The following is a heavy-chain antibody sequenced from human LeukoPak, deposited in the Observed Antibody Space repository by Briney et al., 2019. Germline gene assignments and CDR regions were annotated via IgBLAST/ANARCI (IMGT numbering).Heavy chain of an antibody. CDR2: IYSGGST. CDR1: GFTVSTNY. CDR3: ARDTGSMAARFFDY. D-gene: IGHD2-8*02. J-gene: IGHJ4*02. Sequence: PGGSLRLSCVASGFTVSTNYMSWVRQAPGKGLEWVSVIYSGGSTYYADSVKGRFTISRDKSKNTLYLQMNSLRAEDTAVYYCARDTGSMAARFFDYWGRGTLVTVSS. V-gene: IGHV3-53*01.